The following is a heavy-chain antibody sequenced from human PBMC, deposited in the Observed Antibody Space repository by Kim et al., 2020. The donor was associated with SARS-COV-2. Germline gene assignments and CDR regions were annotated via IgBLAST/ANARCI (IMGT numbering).Heavy chain of an antibody. V-gene: IGHV1-18*01. J-gene: IGHJ2*01. CDR2: ISAYNGNT. CDR3: ARGPRFLEWLSYDWYFDL. D-gene: IGHD3-3*01. Sequence: ASVKVSCKASGYTFTSYGISWVRQAPGQGLEWMGWISAYNGNTNYAQKLQGRVTMTTDTSTSTAYMELRSLRSDDTAVYYCARGPRFLEWLSYDWYFDLWGRGTLVTVSS. CDR1: GYTFTSYG.